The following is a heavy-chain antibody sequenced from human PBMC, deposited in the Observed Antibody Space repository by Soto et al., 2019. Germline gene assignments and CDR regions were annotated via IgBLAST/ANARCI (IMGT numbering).Heavy chain of an antibody. CDR3: AKDRMGAGVRGYFDY. CDR1: GFTFSSYG. J-gene: IGHJ4*02. D-gene: IGHD3-10*01. CDR2: ISYDGSNK. V-gene: IGHV3-30*18. Sequence: QVQLVESGGGVVQPGKSLRLSCAGSGFTFSSYGMDWVRQAPGKGLEWVAVISYDGSNKYYADSVKGRFTISRDNSKNTLYLQMSSLGADETAVYYCAKDRMGAGVRGYFDYWGQGTLVTVSS.